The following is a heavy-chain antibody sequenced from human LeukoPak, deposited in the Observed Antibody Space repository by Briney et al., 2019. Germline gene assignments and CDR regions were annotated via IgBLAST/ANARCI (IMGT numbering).Heavy chain of an antibody. CDR2: INIDGSNT. J-gene: IGHJ6*03. V-gene: IGHV3-74*01. Sequence: TGGSLRLSCAASGFTFSNYWMHWVRQVPGKGLVWVSRINIDGSNTIYADSVKGRFTISRDNAKNTLCLQMNSLRAEDTAIYYCVRDSSYYMDVWGKGTTVTVSS. CDR1: GFTFSNYW. CDR3: VRDSSYYMDV.